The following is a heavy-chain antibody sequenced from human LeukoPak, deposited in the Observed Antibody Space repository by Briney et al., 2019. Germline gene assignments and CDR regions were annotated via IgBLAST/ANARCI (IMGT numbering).Heavy chain of an antibody. V-gene: IGHV3-11*03. J-gene: IGHJ4*02. CDR2: ISSSSSYT. CDR3: ARYSYGSSRDY. Sequence: PGGSLRLSCAASGFTLSSYAMSWVRQAPGKGLEWVSYISSSSSYTNYADSVKGRFTISRDNAKNSLYLQMNSLRAEDTAVYYCARYSYGSSRDYWGQGTLVTVSS. D-gene: IGHD5-18*01. CDR1: GFTLSSYA.